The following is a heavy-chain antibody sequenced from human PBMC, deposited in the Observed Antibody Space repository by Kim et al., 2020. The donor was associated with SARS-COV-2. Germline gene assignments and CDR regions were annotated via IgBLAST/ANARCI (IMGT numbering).Heavy chain of an antibody. CDR3: AKDLHSSGYYLN. CDR2: GGRK. V-gene: IGHV3-23*01. Sequence: GGRKYSADSLKGRFTISRDNSKNTLYRQMNSLRAEDTAVYYCAKDLHSSGYYLNWGQGTLVTVSS. J-gene: IGHJ4*02. D-gene: IGHD3-22*01.